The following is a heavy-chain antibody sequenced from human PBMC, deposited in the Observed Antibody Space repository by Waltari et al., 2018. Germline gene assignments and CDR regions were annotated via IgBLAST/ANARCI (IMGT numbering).Heavy chain of an antibody. CDR2: IYYTGST. CDR3: ARGGGGDWEWFDP. CDR1: GCSIRGFY. J-gene: IGHJ5*02. D-gene: IGHD2-21*02. Sequence: QVQLQESGPSLLKPSETLSPICTVSGCSIRGFYWSWVRQPPGKGLDWIGYIYYTGSTNFNPSLKSRVTMSVDTSKNQFSLKLSSVTAADTAFYYCARGGGGDWEWFDPWGQGTLVTVSS. V-gene: IGHV4-59*01.